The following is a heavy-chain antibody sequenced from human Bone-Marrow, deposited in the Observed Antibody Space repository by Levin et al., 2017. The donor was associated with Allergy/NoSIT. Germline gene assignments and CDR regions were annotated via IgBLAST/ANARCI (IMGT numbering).Heavy chain of an antibody. CDR2: ISYDGSQT. J-gene: IGHJ2*01. CDR1: RFNFNHYG. Sequence: PGGSLRLSCAGSRFNFNHYGIHWVRQAPGKGLEWVAVISYDGSQTYYADSVKGRFNISRDKSKKMVYLQMSSLTDADTAMYFCAKDRGPDWYFDLWGRGTLITVSA. CDR3: AKDRGPDWYFDL. V-gene: IGHV3-30*18.